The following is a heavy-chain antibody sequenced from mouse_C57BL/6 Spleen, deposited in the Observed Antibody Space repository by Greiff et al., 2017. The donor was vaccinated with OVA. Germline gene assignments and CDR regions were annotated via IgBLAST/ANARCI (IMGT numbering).Heavy chain of an antibody. CDR3: ATPFGKYYFDY. CDR2: IDPSVSYT. J-gene: IGHJ2*01. CDR1: GYTFTSYW. Sequence: VKLQQPGAELVMPGASVKLSCKASGYTFTSYWMHWVKQRPGQGLEWIGEIDPSVSYTNYNQKFKGKSTLTVDKSSSTAYMQLSSLTSEDSAVYYCATPFGKYYFDYWGQGTTLTVSS. V-gene: IGHV1-69*01. D-gene: IGHD1-3*01.